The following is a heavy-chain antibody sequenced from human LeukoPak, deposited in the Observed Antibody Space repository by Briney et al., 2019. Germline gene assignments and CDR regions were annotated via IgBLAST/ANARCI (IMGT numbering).Heavy chain of an antibody. V-gene: IGHV3-7*01. CDR1: GFSFSDYW. CDR3: ARESKGRSKIDY. D-gene: IGHD4-17*01. J-gene: IGHJ4*02. Sequence: QPGGSLRLSCVASGFSFSDYWMSWVRQAPGKGLEWVVNIKKDGSEKYNVDSVKGRFTISRDNANKSLYLQMDSLRAEDTAVYYCARESKGRSKIDYWGQGTLVTVSS. CDR2: IKKDGSEK.